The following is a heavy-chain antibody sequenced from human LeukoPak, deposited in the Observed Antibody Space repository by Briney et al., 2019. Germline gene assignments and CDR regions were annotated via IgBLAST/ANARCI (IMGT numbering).Heavy chain of an antibody. D-gene: IGHD2-2*01. CDR3: ARSSTFDY. CDR2: INKDGSVT. Sequence: SGGSLRLSCAASGFSCSSSWIHWVRQAPGKGLVWVSRINKDGSVTDYAESVKGRFSISRDNAKNTVYLQMNSLRAEDTAVYYCARSSTFDYWGQGTLVTVSS. V-gene: IGHV3-74*01. J-gene: IGHJ4*02. CDR1: GFSCSSSW.